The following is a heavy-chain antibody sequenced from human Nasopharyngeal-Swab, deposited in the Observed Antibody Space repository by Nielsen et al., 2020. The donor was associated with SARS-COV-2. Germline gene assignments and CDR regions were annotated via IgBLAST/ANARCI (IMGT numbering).Heavy chain of an antibody. J-gene: IGHJ6*02. Sequence: GESLKISCAASGFTFSTYSMNWVRQAPGKGLEWVSSISGSGSYIYYADSVKGRFTISRDHPKNSVHLQMNSLRAEDTAVYCCARDLNIPNRRGPGYYYYGMDVWGQGTTVTVSS. CDR1: GFTFSTYS. D-gene: IGHD2-2*02. CDR3: ARDLNIPNRRGPGYYYYGMDV. CDR2: ISGSGSYI. V-gene: IGHV3-21*06.